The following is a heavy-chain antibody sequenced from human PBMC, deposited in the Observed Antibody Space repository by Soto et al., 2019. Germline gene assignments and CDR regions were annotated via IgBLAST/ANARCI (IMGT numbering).Heavy chain of an antibody. V-gene: IGHV4-59*08. D-gene: IGHD2-2*03. J-gene: IGHJ4*02. CDR1: GGSISSYY. CDR2: IYYSGST. CDR3: ASGYCSSTSCYYGY. Sequence: PSETLSLTCTVSGGSISSYYWSWIRQPPGKGLEWIGYIYYSGSTNYNPSLKSRVTISVDTSKNQFSLKLSSVTAADTAVYYCASGYCSSTSCYYGYWGQGTLVTVSS.